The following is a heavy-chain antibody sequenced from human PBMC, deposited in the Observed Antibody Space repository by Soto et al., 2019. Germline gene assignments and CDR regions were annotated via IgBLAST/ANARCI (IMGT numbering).Heavy chain of an antibody. CDR1: GGTFSSYT. Sequence: QVQLVQSGAEVKKPGSSVKVSCKASGGTFSSYTISWVRQAPGQGLEWMGRIIPILGIANYAQKFQGRVTITADKSTSTAYMELSSLRSEDTAVYYCARDQWVVAASGYFDYWGQGTLVTVSS. CDR3: ARDQWVVAASGYFDY. V-gene: IGHV1-69*08. CDR2: IIPILGIA. D-gene: IGHD2-15*01. J-gene: IGHJ4*02.